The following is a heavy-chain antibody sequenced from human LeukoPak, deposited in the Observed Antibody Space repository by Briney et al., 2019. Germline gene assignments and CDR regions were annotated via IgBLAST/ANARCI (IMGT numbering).Heavy chain of an antibody. D-gene: IGHD3-16*01. Sequence: GGSLRLSCAASGFTFVGYWRNWPAKAPGKGLEWVASINHNGNVNYYVDSVKGRFTISRDNAKNSLYLQMSNLRAEDTAVYFCARGGGLDVWGQGATVTVSS. V-gene: IGHV3-7*03. J-gene: IGHJ6*02. CDR2: INHNGNVN. CDR3: ARGGGLDV. CDR1: GFTFVGYW.